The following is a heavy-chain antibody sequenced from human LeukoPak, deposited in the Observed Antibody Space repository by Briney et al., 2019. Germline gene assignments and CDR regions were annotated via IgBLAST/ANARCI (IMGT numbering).Heavy chain of an antibody. CDR3: ARDQQQLAPNYYYYYGMDV. V-gene: IGHV1-18*01. J-gene: IGHJ6*02. CDR1: GYTFTSSG. Sequence: ASVKVSCEASGYTFTSSGISWVRQAPGQGLEWMGWIHAYNGNTNYAQKLQGRVTMTTDTSTSTAYMELRSLRSDDTAVYYCARDQQQLAPNYYYYYGMDVWGQGTTVTVSS. CDR2: IHAYNGNT. D-gene: IGHD6-13*01.